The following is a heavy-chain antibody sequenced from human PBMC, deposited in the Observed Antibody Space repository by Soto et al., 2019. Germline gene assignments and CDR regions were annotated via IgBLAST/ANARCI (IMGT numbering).Heavy chain of an antibody. V-gene: IGHV3-33*01. CDR1: GFTFSSYG. Sequence: QVQLVESGGGVVQPGRSLRLSCAASGFTFSSYGMHWVRQAPGKGLEWVAVIWYDGSNKYYADSVKGRFTISRDNSKNTLYLQMNSLSAEDTAVYYCARSGGYSNWGHDYWGQGTLVTVSS. J-gene: IGHJ4*02. D-gene: IGHD4-4*01. CDR3: ARSGGYSNWGHDY. CDR2: IWYDGSNK.